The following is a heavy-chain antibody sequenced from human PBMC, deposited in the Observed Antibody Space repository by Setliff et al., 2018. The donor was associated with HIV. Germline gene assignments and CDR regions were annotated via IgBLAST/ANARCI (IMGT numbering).Heavy chain of an antibody. J-gene: IGHJ3*01. V-gene: IGHV5-51*01. CDR1: GYSFTNYW. CDR3: ARLSRHYSDSTAYHDAFDV. D-gene: IGHD3-22*01. Sequence: PGESLKISCKGSGYSFTNYWIGWVRQMPGKGLEWTGIIYPGDSDTIYSPSFQGQVTISVDKSITTAYLQWSSLKASDTAMYYCARLSRHYSDSTAYHDAFDVWGQGTKVTVSS. CDR2: IYPGDSDT.